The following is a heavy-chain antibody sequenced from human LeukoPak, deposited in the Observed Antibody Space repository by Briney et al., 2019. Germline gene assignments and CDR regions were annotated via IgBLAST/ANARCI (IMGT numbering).Heavy chain of an antibody. D-gene: IGHD3-16*01. V-gene: IGHV3-30*02. J-gene: IGHJ4*02. CDR2: IQFAGSEK. CDR1: GFTFRNYN. CDR3: AKDSDYSFDY. Sequence: GGSLRLSCVASGFTFRNYNMHWVRQAPGKGLEWVSFIQFAGSEKYYADSVKGRSTITRDNSKNTLSLQMNSLRAEDTAVYYCAKDSDYSFDYWGQGTLVTVSS.